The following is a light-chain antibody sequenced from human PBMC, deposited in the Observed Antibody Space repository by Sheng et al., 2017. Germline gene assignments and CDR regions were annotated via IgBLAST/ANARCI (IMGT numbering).Light chain of an antibody. CDR1: SSDVGSYNF. Sequence: QSALTQPASVSGSPGQSITISCTGTSSDVGSYNFVSWYQQHPGKAPTLTIYDDYKRPSGVSDRFSGSKSGNTASLTISGLQAEDEADYYCCSYAGGATYVFGSGTEVT. CDR3: CSYAGGATYV. CDR2: DDY. J-gene: IGLJ1*01. V-gene: IGLV2-23*01.